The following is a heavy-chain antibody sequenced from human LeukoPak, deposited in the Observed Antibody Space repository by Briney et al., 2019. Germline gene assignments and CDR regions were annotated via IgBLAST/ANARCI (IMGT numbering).Heavy chain of an antibody. D-gene: IGHD3-10*01. J-gene: IGHJ4*02. V-gene: IGHV4-39*07. CDR2: IYYSGST. Sequence: PSETLSLTCTVSGGSISSSSYYWGWIRQPPGKGLEWIGSIYYSGSTYYNPSLKSRVTISVDTSKNQFSLKLSSVTAADTAVYYCARGGEYYYGSGSYIPHDYWGQGSLVTVSS. CDR3: ARGGEYYYGSGSYIPHDY. CDR1: GGSISSSSYY.